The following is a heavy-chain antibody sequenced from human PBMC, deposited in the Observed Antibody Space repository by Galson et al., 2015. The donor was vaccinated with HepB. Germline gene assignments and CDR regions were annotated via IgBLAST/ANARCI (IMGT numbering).Heavy chain of an antibody. CDR2: IKQDGSEK. CDR3: ARSMVPYYYYGMDV. J-gene: IGHJ6*02. Sequence: SLRLSCAASGFTFSSYWMSWVRQAPGKGLEWVANIKQDGSEKYYVDSVKGRFTFSRDNAKNSLYLQMNSLRAEDTAVYYCARSMVPYYYYGMDVWGQGTTVTVSS. CDR1: GFTFSSYW. V-gene: IGHV3-7*03. D-gene: IGHD3-10*01.